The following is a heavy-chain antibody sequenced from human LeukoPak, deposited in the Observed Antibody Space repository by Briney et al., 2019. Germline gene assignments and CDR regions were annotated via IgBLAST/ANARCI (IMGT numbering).Heavy chain of an antibody. CDR1: GGSISSSSYY. V-gene: IGHV4-39*07. D-gene: IGHD2-2*01. J-gene: IGHJ3*02. CDR2: IYYSGST. CDR3: ARPWASTSWSEAFDI. Sequence: PSETLSLTCTVSGGSISSSSYYWGWIRQPPGKGLEWIGSIYYSGSTYYNPSLKSRVTISVDKSKNQFSLKLTSVTAADTAVYYCARPWASTSWSEAFDIWGQGTMVTVSS.